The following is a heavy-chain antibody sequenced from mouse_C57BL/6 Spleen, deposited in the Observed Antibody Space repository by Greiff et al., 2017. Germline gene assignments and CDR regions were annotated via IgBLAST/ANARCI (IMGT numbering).Heavy chain of an antibody. CDR2: IHPNSGST. D-gene: IGHD2-4*01. V-gene: IGHV1-64*01. Sequence: VQLQQPGAELVKPGASVKLSCKASGYTFTSYWMHWVKQRPGQGLEWIGMIHPNSGSTNYNEKFKSKATLTVDKSSSTAYMQLSSLTSEDSAVYYCATYDYDEGYFDYWGQGTTLTVSS. CDR1: GYTFTSYW. J-gene: IGHJ2*01. CDR3: ATYDYDEGYFDY.